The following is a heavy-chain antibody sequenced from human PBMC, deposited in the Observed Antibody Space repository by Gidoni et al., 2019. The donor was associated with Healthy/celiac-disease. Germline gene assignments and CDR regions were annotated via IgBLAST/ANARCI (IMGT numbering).Heavy chain of an antibody. CDR1: GGSISSYY. CDR2: IYYSGST. Sequence: QVQLQESGPGLVKPSETLSLTCTVAGGSISSYYWSWIRQPPGKGLGWIGYIYYSGSTNYNPSLKSRVTISVDTSKNQFSLKLSSVTAADTAVYYCARLHSAYYYYYMDVWGKGTTVTVSS. D-gene: IGHD2-15*01. J-gene: IGHJ6*03. V-gene: IGHV4-59*08. CDR3: ARLHSAYYYYYMDV.